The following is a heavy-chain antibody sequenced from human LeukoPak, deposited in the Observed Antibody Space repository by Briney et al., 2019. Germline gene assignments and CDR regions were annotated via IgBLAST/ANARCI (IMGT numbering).Heavy chain of an antibody. V-gene: IGHV1-2*02. J-gene: IGHJ4*02. Sequence: ASVKVSCKASGYTFTGYYMHWVRQAPGQGLGWMGWINPNSGGTNYAQKFQGRVTMTRDTSISTAYMELSRLRSDDTAVYYCARVIAVAGTGYGYWGQGTLVTVSS. CDR1: GYTFTGYY. CDR2: INPNSGGT. D-gene: IGHD6-19*01. CDR3: ARVIAVAGTGYGY.